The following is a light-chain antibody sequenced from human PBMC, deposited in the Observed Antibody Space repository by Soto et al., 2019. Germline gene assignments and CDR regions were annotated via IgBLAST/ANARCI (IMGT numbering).Light chain of an antibody. V-gene: IGKV1-5*01. CDR1: QTISSW. Sequence: DIRRPQSPSTLSSSVVDMVTSRFGASQTISSWLAWYQQKPGKAPKLLIYDASSLESGVPSRFSGRGSGTEFTLTISSLQPDDCATYYCHTYNSYSLHTFGQGTEVDIK. CDR2: DAS. J-gene: IGKJ2*01. CDR3: HTYNSYSLHT.